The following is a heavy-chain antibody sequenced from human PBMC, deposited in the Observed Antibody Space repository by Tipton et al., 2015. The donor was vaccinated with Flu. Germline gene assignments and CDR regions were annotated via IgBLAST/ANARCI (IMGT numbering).Heavy chain of an antibody. CDR3: ARVFAATVATMDAFDI. CDR1: GGSISSYY. D-gene: IGHD4-23*01. Sequence: TLSLTCTVSGGSISSYYWSWIRQPPGKGLEWIGYIYYSGSTNYNPSLKSRVTISVDTSKNQFSLKLSSVTAADTAVYYCARVFAATVATMDAFDIWGQGTMVTVSS. J-gene: IGHJ3*02. CDR2: IYYSGST. V-gene: IGHV4-59*01.